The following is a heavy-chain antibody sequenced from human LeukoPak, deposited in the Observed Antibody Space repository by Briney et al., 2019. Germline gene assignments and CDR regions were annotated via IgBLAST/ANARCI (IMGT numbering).Heavy chain of an antibody. V-gene: IGHV3-7*01. CDR2: IKQDGSEK. D-gene: IGHD6-13*01. Sequence: LGLSCAASGFHFSHGWMNWGRQAPGKGLEGVANIKQDGSEKYYVDSVKGRFTISRDNAKNSLYLQMNSLRAEDTAVYYCARPSGIAEYYFDYWGQGTLVTVSS. CDR3: ARPSGIAEYYFDY. CDR1: GFHFSHGW. J-gene: IGHJ4*02.